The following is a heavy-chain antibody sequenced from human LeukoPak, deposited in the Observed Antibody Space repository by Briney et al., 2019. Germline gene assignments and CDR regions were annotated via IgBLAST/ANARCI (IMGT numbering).Heavy chain of an antibody. CDR2: MYISGNT. V-gene: IGHV4-4*07. Sequence: SETLSLTRTVSGGSISNYYWSWIRQPAGKGLEWIGRMYISGNTLYNPSLKTRVTMSIDTPKNQFSLKLTSVTAADTAVYYCARQELAYGSGKGTFDIWGQGTMVTVSS. D-gene: IGHD3-10*01. CDR3: ARQELAYGSGKGTFDI. CDR1: GGSISNYY. J-gene: IGHJ3*02.